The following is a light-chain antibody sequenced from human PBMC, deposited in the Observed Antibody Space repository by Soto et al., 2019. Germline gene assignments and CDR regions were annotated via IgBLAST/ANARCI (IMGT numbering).Light chain of an antibody. V-gene: IGLV3-21*01. Sequence: SYELTQPPSVSVAPGKTASISCGGNDIGSKGVHWYQQKPGQAPVLVIYSDTDLPPVITERFSGSNSATLATLTISRVEAGDEADNYCQVWDSGSAHVVFGGGTKVPS. CDR3: QVWDSGSAHVV. CDR1: DIGSKG. J-gene: IGLJ2*01. CDR2: SDT.